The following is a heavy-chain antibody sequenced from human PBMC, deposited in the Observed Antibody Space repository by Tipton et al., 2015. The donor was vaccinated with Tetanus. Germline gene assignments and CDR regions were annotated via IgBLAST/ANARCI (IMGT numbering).Heavy chain of an antibody. CDR2: IYYNGNT. CDR3: ARTADNWFDP. V-gene: IGHV4-39*01. Sequence: TLSLTCTVSGASLRGGDYHWSWIRQPPGKGLEWIGNIYYNGNTLQNPSLKSRVTLSLDKSKNQFSLKLRSVTAADTAVYYCARTADNWFDPWGQGTLVTVSS. D-gene: IGHD2-21*02. CDR1: GASLRGGDYH. J-gene: IGHJ5*02.